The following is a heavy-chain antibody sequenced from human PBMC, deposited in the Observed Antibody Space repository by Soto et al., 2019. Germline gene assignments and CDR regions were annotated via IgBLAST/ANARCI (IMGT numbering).Heavy chain of an antibody. Sequence: GGSLRLSCAASGFTFSSYSMNWVRQAPGKGLEWVSSISSSSSYIYYADSVKGRFTISRDNAKNSLYLQMNSLRAEDTAVYYCAREDRAATTGTTDYWGQGTLVTVSS. J-gene: IGHJ4*02. D-gene: IGHD1-1*01. CDR2: ISSSSSYI. CDR3: AREDRAATTGTTDY. V-gene: IGHV3-21*01. CDR1: GFTFSSYS.